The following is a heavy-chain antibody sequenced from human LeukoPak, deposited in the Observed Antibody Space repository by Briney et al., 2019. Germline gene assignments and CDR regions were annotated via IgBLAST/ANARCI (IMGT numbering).Heavy chain of an antibody. V-gene: IGHV1-69*04. Sequence: GASVKVSCKASGGTFSSYAISWVRQAPRQGLEWMGRIIPILGIANYAQKFQGRVTITADKSTSTAYMELSSLRSEDTAVYYCATLARMDVWGQGTTVTVSS. CDR1: GGTFSSYA. CDR3: ATLARMDV. J-gene: IGHJ6*02. CDR2: IIPILGIA.